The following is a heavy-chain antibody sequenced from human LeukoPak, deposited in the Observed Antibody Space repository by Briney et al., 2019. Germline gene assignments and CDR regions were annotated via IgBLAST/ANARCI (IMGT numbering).Heavy chain of an antibody. CDR3: ARDLFRSGHFLPESP. J-gene: IGHJ5*02. V-gene: IGHV4-61*01. D-gene: IGHD3-10*01. CDR1: GASVSSGSFY. CDR2: ICDTGTT. Sequence: SETLSLTCTVSGASVSSGSFYWSWIRRPPGKGLEWIGYICDTGTTNYNPSLKSRVTMSVDTSKNEFSLKLTSVTAADTAVYYCARDLFRSGHFLPESPWGQGTLVTVSS.